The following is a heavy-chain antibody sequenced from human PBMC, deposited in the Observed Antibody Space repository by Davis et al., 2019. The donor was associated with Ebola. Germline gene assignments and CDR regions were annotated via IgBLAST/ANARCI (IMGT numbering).Heavy chain of an antibody. CDR1: GDSVSSSGAA. CDR2: TYYTSKWYS. Sequence: HSQTLSLTCAISGDSVSSSGAAWIWIRQSPSRGLEWLGRTYYTSKWYSDYAVSMKSRITVNPDTSKNQFSLQLSSVTPEDTAVYYCARGWLRTGFDYWGQGTLVTVSS. J-gene: IGHJ4*02. V-gene: IGHV6-1*01. CDR3: ARGWLRTGFDY. D-gene: IGHD5-12*01.